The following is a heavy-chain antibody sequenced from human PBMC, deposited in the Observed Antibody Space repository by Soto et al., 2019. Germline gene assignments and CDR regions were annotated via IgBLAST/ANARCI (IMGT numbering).Heavy chain of an antibody. CDR2: ISGSGGST. CDR1: GFTFSSYA. CDR3: AHRGPAAAGRRNQRHFDY. D-gene: IGHD6-13*01. V-gene: IGHV3-23*01. J-gene: IGHJ4*02. Sequence: PGGSLRLSCAASGFTFSSYAMSWVRQAPGKGLEWVSAISGSGGSTYYADSVKGRFTISRDNSKNTLYLQMNSLRAEDTAVYYCAHRGPAAAGRRNQRHFDYWGQGTLVTVSS.